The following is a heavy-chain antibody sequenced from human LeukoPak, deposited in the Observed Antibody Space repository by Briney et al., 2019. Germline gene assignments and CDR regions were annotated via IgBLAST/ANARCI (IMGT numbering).Heavy chain of an antibody. D-gene: IGHD3-22*01. Sequence: SETLSLTCTVSGGSISSYYCSWIRQPPGKRLEWIGCIHYGGNTKYNPSLESRVTISLDASTNQFSLKLNSVTAADTAVYYCASGFYDNSGYSNWFDPWGQGTLVTVSS. V-gene: IGHV4-59*01. CDR3: ASGFYDNSGYSNWFDP. CDR2: IHYGGNT. CDR1: GGSISSYY. J-gene: IGHJ5*02.